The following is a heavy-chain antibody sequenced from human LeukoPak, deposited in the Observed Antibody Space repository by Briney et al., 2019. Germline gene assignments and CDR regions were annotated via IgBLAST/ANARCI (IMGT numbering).Heavy chain of an antibody. J-gene: IGHJ4*02. V-gene: IGHV1-2*02. D-gene: IGHD4-11*01. Sequence: ASVKVSCKASGYTFTSYGISWVRQAPGQGLEWMGWINPNSGGTNYAQKFQGRVTMTRDTSISTDYMELSGLRSDDTAVYYCARKKIEVVTTYDYWGQGTLVTVSS. CDR3: ARKKIEVVTTYDY. CDR1: GYTFTSYG. CDR2: INPNSGGT.